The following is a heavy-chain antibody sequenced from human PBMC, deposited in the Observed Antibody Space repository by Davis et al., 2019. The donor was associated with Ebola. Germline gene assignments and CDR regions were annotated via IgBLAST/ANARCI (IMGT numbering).Heavy chain of an antibody. CDR3: ARLLDAFDI. V-gene: IGHV4-39*01. J-gene: IGHJ3*02. CDR1: GDSIGRSSYY. Sequence: MPSETLSLTCTVSGDSIGRSSYYWDWFRQSPGKGLEWIGSFHYTGSSYYNPSLKSRVTISVDTSKNQFSLKLSSVTAADTAVYYCARLLDAFDIWGQGTMVTVSS. CDR2: FHYTGSS.